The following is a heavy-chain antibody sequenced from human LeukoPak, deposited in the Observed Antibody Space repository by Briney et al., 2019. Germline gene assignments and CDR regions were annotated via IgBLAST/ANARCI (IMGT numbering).Heavy chain of an antibody. V-gene: IGHV3-21*01. J-gene: IGHJ4*02. CDR2: ISSSSDYI. D-gene: IGHD2-2*01. CDR1: GFTFSSYA. Sequence: PGGSLRLSCAAYGFTFSSYAMNWVRQAPGKGLEWVSSISSSSDYIYYADSVKGRFTTSRDNAKNSLYLQMNSLRAEDTAVYYCARLSTSYLDYWGQGTLVTVSS. CDR3: ARLSTSYLDY.